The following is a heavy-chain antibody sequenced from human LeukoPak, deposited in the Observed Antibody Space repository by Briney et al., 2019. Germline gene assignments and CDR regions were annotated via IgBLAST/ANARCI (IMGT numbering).Heavy chain of an antibody. V-gene: IGHV1-69*13. CDR2: IIPIFGTA. D-gene: IGHD3-22*01. J-gene: IGHJ6*02. CDR1: GGTFSSYA. Sequence: SVKVSCTASGGTFSSYAISWVRQAPGQGLEWMGGIIPIFGTANYAQKFQGRVTITADESTSTAYMELSSLRSEDTALYYVARAPVGGRWIVVVITGPYYYYGMDVWGQGTTVTVSS. CDR3: ARAPVGGRWIVVVITGPYYYYGMDV.